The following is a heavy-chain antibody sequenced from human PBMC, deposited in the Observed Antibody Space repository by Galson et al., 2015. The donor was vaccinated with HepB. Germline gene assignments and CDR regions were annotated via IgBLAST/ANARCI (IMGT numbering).Heavy chain of an antibody. V-gene: IGHV3-9*01. J-gene: IGHJ5*02. D-gene: IGHD6-19*01. CDR1: GFTFDNYA. Sequence: SLRLSCAASGFTFDNYAMHWVRQAPGKGLEWVSGISWDSGSIGYADSVKGRFTISRDNAKNSLYLQMNSLRAEDTALYYCAKGGGIAVAGKGWFDPWGQGTLVTVSS. CDR3: AKGGGIAVAGKGWFDP. CDR2: ISWDSGSI.